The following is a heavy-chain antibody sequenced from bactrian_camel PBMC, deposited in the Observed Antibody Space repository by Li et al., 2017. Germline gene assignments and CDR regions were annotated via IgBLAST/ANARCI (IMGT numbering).Heavy chain of an antibody. CDR3: AARLLGSKYGPWNRSGSCQGQSEHNY. V-gene: IGHV3S1*01. J-gene: IGHJ4*01. Sequence: HVQLVESGGGSVQAGGSLRLSCADSGLAFSTHCMGWFRQVPGKVREVVASIYTGGVSADVADSVKGRFTISRDNANNMMYLQMNSVKPEDTAVYYCAARLLGSKYGPWNRSGSCQGQSEHNYWGQGTQVTVS. CDR1: GLAFSTHC. CDR2: IYTGGVSA. D-gene: IGHD1*01.